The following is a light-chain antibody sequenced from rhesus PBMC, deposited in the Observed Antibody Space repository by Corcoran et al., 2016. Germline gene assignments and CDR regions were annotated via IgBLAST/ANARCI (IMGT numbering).Light chain of an antibody. Sequence: QAAPTQSPSVSGSPGQSVTISCTGTSSDIGGYNRFSWYQQHPGKAPKLMIYEVSKRPSGVSDRVSGSKSGNTASLTISGLLAEDGAYYYCSSYASSSTYIFGGRTRLTVL. CDR3: SSYASSSTYI. J-gene: IGLJ1*01. CDR1: SSDIGGYNR. V-gene: IGLV2-13*03. CDR2: EVS.